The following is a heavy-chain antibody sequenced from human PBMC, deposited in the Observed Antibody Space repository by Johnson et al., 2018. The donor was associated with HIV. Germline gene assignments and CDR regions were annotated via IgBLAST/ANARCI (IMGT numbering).Heavy chain of an antibody. D-gene: IGHD1-26*01. Sequence: VQLVESGGGLIQPGGCLRLSCAASGFTVSSNYMSWVRQAPGKGLEWVSVIYSGGSTYYADPVKGRLPISRDNSKNTLYLQMNSLRAEDTAVYYCAREGSGIAGGGAFDIWGQGTMVTVSS. CDR2: IYSGGST. CDR3: AREGSGIAGGGAFDI. J-gene: IGHJ3*02. CDR1: GFTVSSNY. V-gene: IGHV3-53*01.